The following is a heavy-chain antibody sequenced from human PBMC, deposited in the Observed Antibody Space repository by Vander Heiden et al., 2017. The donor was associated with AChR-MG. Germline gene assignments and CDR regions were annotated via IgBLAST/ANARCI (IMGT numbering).Heavy chain of an antibody. Sequence: EVQLLESGGGLVQPGGSLRLSCAASGFTFSSYALSWVRQAPGKGLEWVSAISGSGGSTYYADSVKGRFTISRDNSKNTLYLQMNSLRAEDTAVYYCVNWRDNYYYYYGMDVWGQGTTVTVSS. V-gene: IGHV3-23*01. CDR3: VNWRDNYYYYYGMDV. J-gene: IGHJ6*02. CDR2: ISGSGGST. CDR1: GFTFSSYA. D-gene: IGHD1-20*01.